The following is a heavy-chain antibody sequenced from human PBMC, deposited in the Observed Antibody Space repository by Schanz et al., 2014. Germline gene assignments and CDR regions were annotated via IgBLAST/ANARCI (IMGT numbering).Heavy chain of an antibody. Sequence: ASGITFSGYSMNWVRQAPGKGLEWVANIKQDGSEKYYVDSVKGRFTISRDNAKKSRYRRMINLRVEDTAFDYCARFRVQFADSWGEG. CDR1: GITFSGYS. V-gene: IGHV3-7*03. CDR2: IKQDGSEK. J-gene: IGHJ4*02. CDR3: ARFRVQFADS. D-gene: IGHD3-10*01.